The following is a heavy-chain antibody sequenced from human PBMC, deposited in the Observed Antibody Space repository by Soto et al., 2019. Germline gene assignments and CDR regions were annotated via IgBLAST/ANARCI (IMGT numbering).Heavy chain of an antibody. CDR1: GYAFISYW. D-gene: IGHD2-8*02. J-gene: IGHJ5*02. CDR2: IYPGDSDT. V-gene: IGHV5-51*01. Sequence: GESLKISCQGSGYAFISYWISWFLQMPGKGLEWMGIIYPGDSDTRYSPSFQGQVTISVDKSITTAYLQWSSLKASDTAMYYCARGYCTATICDPWFDPWGQGTLVTVSS. CDR3: ARGYCTATICDPWFDP.